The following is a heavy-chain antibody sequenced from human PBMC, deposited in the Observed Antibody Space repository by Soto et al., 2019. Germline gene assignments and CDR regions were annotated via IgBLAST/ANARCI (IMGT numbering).Heavy chain of an antibody. Sequence: QLQLQESGPGLVQPSETLSLTCTVSGVSIGSHGYFWGWIRQPPGKGLEWIGMISYSGSTYYSPSLKSRVTISADTSKNQLSLRLSSVTAADTAVFHCMNYNSGWKYWGQGTVVTVSS. CDR2: ISYSGST. J-gene: IGHJ4*02. CDR3: MNYNSGWKY. CDR1: GVSIGSHGYF. D-gene: IGHD5-12*01. V-gene: IGHV4-39*01.